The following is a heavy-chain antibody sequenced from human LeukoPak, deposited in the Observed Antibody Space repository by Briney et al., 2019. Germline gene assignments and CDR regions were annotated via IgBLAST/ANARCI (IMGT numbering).Heavy chain of an antibody. V-gene: IGHV4-4*07. CDR1: GDSIANTDFY. D-gene: IGHD6-19*01. Sequence: SETLSLTCTVSGDSIANTDFYWNWIRQPAGKGLELIGRIFFTGTTHYNPSLNSRVTISVDRTKNQLSLNLTSVTAADSAVYYCARVSSYQWLSYWGQGTLVTVSS. CDR2: IFFTGTT. J-gene: IGHJ4*02. CDR3: ARVSSYQWLSY.